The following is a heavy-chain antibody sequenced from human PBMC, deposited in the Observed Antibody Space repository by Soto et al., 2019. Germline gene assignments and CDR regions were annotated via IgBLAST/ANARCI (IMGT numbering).Heavy chain of an antibody. J-gene: IGHJ6*02. D-gene: IGHD2-2*01. Sequence: QVLLEESGGGVVQPGRSLRLSCAASGFTFSRYGMHWVRQAPGKGLEWVALISYDGSDKYYADSVKGRFTISRDNSKNTLDLQMNSLRAADTALYYCARDIVLAPPDRTIRYYYYYGMDVWGQGTTVTVSS. CDR3: ARDIVLAPPDRTIRYYYYYGMDV. V-gene: IGHV3-30-3*01. CDR2: ISYDGSDK. CDR1: GFTFSRYG.